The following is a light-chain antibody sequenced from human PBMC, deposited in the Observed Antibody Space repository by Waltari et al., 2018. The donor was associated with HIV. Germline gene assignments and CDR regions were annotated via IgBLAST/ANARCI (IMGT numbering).Light chain of an antibody. Sequence: QSALTQPASVSGSPGPSTPIPCPGTSSSLGSYNYFSWYQHHPGKVPKLLIYEVTNRPSGVSHRFSGSKSGNTASLTISGLQAEDEADFYCTSYTSISTLVFGTGTKVTVL. CDR1: SSSLGSYNY. J-gene: IGLJ1*01. CDR2: EVT. CDR3: TSYTSISTLV. V-gene: IGLV2-14*01.